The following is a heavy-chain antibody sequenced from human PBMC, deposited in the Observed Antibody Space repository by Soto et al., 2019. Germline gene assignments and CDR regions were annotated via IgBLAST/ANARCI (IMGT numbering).Heavy chain of an antibody. CDR3: ARSAGYNFNWLDS. V-gene: IGHV1-8*01. D-gene: IGHD1-20*01. Sequence: QVQLVQSGAEVKTPGASVKVSCKASGYTFTSYDMNWVRQAPGQGLEWMGWMNPNSGNTGYAQKFQGRLTMTRDTAISIAHMELSSLRNEDTAVYYCARSAGYNFNWLDSWGQGTLVTVSA. CDR2: MNPNSGNT. CDR1: GYTFTSYD. J-gene: IGHJ5*01.